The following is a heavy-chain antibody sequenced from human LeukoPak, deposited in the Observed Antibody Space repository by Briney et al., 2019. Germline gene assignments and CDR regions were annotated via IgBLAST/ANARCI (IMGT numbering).Heavy chain of an antibody. Sequence: RGSLRLPCAASGFAVSSNYMSWVRQAPGKGLEWVSVIYSGGSTYYADSVKGRFTISRDNSKNTLYLQMNSLRAEDTAVYYCARGSSGDYDPVPLGFDYWGQGTLVTVSS. CDR1: GFAVSSNY. D-gene: IGHD4-17*01. J-gene: IGHJ4*02. V-gene: IGHV3-53*01. CDR2: IYSGGST. CDR3: ARGSSGDYDPVPLGFDY.